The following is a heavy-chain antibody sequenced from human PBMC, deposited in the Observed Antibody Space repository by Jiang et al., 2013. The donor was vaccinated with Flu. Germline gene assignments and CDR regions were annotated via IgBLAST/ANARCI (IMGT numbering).Heavy chain of an antibody. CDR2: ISSNGGST. V-gene: IGHV3-64*01. D-gene: IGHD3-3*01. CDR1: GFTFSSYA. Sequence: VQLLESGGGLVQPGGSLRLSCAASGFTFSSYAMHWVRQAPGKGLEYVSAISSNGGSTYYANSVKGRFTISRDNSKNTLYLQMGSLRAEDMAVYYCARKSKDFWSGYHDYWAREPWSPSPQ. J-gene: IGHJ4*02. CDR3: ARKSKDFWSGYHDY.